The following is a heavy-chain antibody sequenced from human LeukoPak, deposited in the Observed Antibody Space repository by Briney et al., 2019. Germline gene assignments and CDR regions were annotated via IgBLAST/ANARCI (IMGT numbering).Heavy chain of an antibody. D-gene: IGHD2-2*01. CDR1: GGSISSGSNY. Sequence: PSETLSLTCTVSGGSISSGSNYWDWIRQPAGKELEWIGRLYSSGTTNYNPSLKSRVTISVDTSKNQFSLKLSSVTAADTAVYYCARELYCSSTSCENDWFDPWGQGTLVTVSS. V-gene: IGHV4-61*02. CDR2: LYSSGTT. CDR3: ARELYCSSTSCENDWFDP. J-gene: IGHJ5*02.